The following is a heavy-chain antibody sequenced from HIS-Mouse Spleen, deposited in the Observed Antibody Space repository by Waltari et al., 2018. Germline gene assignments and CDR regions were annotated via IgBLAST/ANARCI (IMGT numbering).Heavy chain of an antibody. CDR1: GYTFTGYY. D-gene: IGHD1-26*01. J-gene: IGHJ5*02. Sequence: QVQLVQSGAEVKKPGASVKVSCKASGYTFTGYYMHWGRQAPGQGLEWMGWSNPNRGGTNYAQKFQGRVTMTRHTSISTAYMELSRLRSDDTAVYYCARGSGRWELLLPNWFDPWGQGTLVTVSS. CDR2: SNPNRGGT. CDR3: ARGSGRWELLLPNWFDP. V-gene: IGHV1-2*02.